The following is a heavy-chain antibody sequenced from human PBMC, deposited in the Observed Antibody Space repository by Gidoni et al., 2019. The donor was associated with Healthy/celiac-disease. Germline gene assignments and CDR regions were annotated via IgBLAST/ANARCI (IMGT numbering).Heavy chain of an antibody. J-gene: IGHJ5*02. CDR2: IYYSGST. CDR3: AKTVLYYDILTGYSNLNWFDP. Sequence: QVQLQESGPGLVKPSETLSLTCTVSGGSISNYYWSWIRQPPGKGLEWIGYIYYSGSTNYNPSLKSRVTLSVDTSKNQFSLKLSSVTAADTAVYYCAKTVLYYDILTGYSNLNWFDPWGQGTLVTVSS. CDR1: GGSISNYY. D-gene: IGHD3-9*01. V-gene: IGHV4-59*01.